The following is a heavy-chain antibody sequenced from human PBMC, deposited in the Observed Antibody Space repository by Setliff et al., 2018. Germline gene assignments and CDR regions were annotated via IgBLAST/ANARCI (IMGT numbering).Heavy chain of an antibody. J-gene: IGHJ4*02. CDR2: ISNDAYTI. D-gene: IGHD3-22*01. V-gene: IGHV3-11*01. CDR1: GFSFSDYY. Sequence: PGGSLRLSCAASGFSFSDYYMMWIRQAPGKGLEWVSYISNDAYTIHYADSMKGRLTISRDNSTNSVFLQMNSLRVEDTAVYYCARVHYETSTYSPTLFDHWGQGAQVTVSS. CDR3: ARVHYETSTYSPTLFDH.